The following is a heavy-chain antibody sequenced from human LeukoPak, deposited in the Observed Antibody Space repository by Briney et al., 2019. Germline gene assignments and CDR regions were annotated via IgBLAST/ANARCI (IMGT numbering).Heavy chain of an antibody. V-gene: IGHV1-18*01. J-gene: IGHJ3*02. D-gene: IGHD3-10*01. Sequence: ASVKVSCKASGYTFTNYAMNWVRQAPGQGLEWMGWISAYNGNTELAQKFQGRVTLATDASTSIAYVELRSLTSDDTAVYFCARGGSRSRRGDDAFDIWGQGTMVTVSS. CDR3: ARGGSRSRRGDDAFDI. CDR1: GYTFTNYA. CDR2: ISAYNGNT.